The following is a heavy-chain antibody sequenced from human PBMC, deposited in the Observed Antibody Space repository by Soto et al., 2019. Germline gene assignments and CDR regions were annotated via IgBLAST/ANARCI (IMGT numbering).Heavy chain of an antibody. CDR3: ASRGRDTAMDPIDY. D-gene: IGHD5-18*01. J-gene: IGHJ4*02. Sequence: GGSLRLSCAASGFTFSSYWMSWVRQAPGKGLEWVANIKQDGSEKYYVDSVKGRFTISRDNAKNSLYLQMNSLRAEDTAVYYCASRGRDTAMDPIDYWGQGTLVTVSS. V-gene: IGHV3-7*01. CDR1: GFTFSSYW. CDR2: IKQDGSEK.